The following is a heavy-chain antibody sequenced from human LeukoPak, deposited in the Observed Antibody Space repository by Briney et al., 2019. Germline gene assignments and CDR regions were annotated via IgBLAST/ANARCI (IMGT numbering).Heavy chain of an antibody. V-gene: IGHV3-7*01. J-gene: IGHJ4*02. D-gene: IGHD3-3*01. CDR3: ASGSLWSGILEC. CDR2: IKPDGGEK. CDR1: GFTFSSYM. Sequence: GGSLRLSCAASGFTFSSYMMSWGRQAPGKGLEWVAHIKPDGGEKYYAHSVRGRFTISTDNAKNSLYLQMNSRRAEDTAVYYCASGSLWSGILECLGQGSLVVVCS.